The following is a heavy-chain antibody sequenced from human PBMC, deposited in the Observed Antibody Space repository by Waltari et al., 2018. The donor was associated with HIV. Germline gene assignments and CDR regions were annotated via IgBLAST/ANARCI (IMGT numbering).Heavy chain of an antibody. CDR1: GFTFIRYW. D-gene: IGHD5-12*01. J-gene: IGHJ4*02. V-gene: IGHV3-74*01. Sequence: EVQLVESGGGLVQPGGSLRLSCAASGFTFIRYWMYWVRQAPGKGLVWVSRINTDGSSTKYADSVKGRFTISRDNAKNTLYLQMNSLRAEDTAVYYCARGDGYNYGAYWGQGTLVTVSS. CDR3: ARGDGYNYGAY. CDR2: INTDGSST.